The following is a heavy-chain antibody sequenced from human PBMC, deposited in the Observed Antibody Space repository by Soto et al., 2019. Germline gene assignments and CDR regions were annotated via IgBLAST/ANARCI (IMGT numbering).Heavy chain of an antibody. J-gene: IGHJ4*02. V-gene: IGHV3-30*18. D-gene: IGHD2-2*01. CDR1: GFTFSTYG. Sequence: QVQLVESGGGVVQPGRSLRLSCAASGFTFSTYGMHWVRHTPGKGLEWLAVISYDGRYELHADSVKGRFTISRDNSKNMVFLDMNNLKIEETVVYYCAKDLVVDGSATYPYSWGQGTLVTVSS. CDR2: ISYDGRYE. CDR3: AKDLVVDGSATYPYS.